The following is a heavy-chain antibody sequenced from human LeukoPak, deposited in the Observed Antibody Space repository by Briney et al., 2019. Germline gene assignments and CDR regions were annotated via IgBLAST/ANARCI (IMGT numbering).Heavy chain of an antibody. Sequence: PSETLSLICTVSGGSISSYYWSWIRQPPGKGLEWIGYIYYSGSTNYNPSLKSRVTISVDTSKNQFSLKLSSVTAADTAVYYCARHSPLWFGERAFDIWGQGTMVTVSS. CDR1: GGSISSYY. D-gene: IGHD3-10*01. CDR2: IYYSGST. V-gene: IGHV4-59*08. J-gene: IGHJ3*02. CDR3: ARHSPLWFGERAFDI.